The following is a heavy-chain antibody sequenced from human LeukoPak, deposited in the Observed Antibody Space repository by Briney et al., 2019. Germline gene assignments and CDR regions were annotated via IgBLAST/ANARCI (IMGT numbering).Heavy chain of an antibody. CDR3: ARELDLVRYFDY. D-gene: IGHD6-6*01. J-gene: IGHJ4*02. CDR1: GGSISSGGYY. V-gene: IGHV4-31*03. CDR2: IYYSGST. Sequence: TSETLSLTCTVSGGSISSGGYYWSWIRQHPGKGLEWIGYIYYSGSTYYNPSLKSRVTISVDTSKNQFSLKLSSVTAADTAVYYCARELDLVRYFDYWGQGTLVTVSS.